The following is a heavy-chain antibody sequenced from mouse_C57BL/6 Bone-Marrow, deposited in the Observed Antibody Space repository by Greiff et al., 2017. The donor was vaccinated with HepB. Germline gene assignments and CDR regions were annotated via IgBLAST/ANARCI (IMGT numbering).Heavy chain of an antibody. D-gene: IGHD1-1*01. CDR2: IYPRDGST. Sequence: SGPELVKPGASVKLSRKASGYTFTSYDINWVKQRPGQGLEWIGWIYPRDGSTKYNEKFKGKATLTVDTSSSTAYMELHSLTSEDSAVYFCARRDSHFYYGSSPFDYWGQGTTLTVSS. CDR3: ARRDSHFYYGSSPFDY. CDR1: GYTFTSYD. J-gene: IGHJ2*01. V-gene: IGHV1-85*01.